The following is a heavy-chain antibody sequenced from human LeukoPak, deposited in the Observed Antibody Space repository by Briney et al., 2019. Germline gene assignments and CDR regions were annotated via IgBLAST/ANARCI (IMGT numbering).Heavy chain of an antibody. Sequence: SETLSLTCAVYGGSFSGYYWSWIRQPPGKGLEWIGEINHSGSTNYNPSLKSRVTISVDTSKNQFSLKLSSVTAADTAVYYCARGGDGYSYGYVDCWGQETLVTVSS. CDR2: INHSGST. CDR1: GGSFSGYY. D-gene: IGHD5-18*01. V-gene: IGHV4-34*01. J-gene: IGHJ4*02. CDR3: ARGGDGYSYGYVDC.